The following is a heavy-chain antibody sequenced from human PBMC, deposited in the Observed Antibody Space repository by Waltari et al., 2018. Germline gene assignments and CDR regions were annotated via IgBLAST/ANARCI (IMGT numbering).Heavy chain of an antibody. CDR1: GSTFTSYA. D-gene: IGHD1-26*01. J-gene: IGHJ4*02. V-gene: IGHV1-3*01. Sequence: QVQLVQSGAEVKKPGASVKVSCKASGSTFTSYAMHWVRQAPGQRLEWMGWINAGNGNTKYSQKFQGRVTITRDTSASTAYMELSSLRSEDTAVYYCVRTAIVGASDDFWGQGTLVTVSS. CDR2: INAGNGNT. CDR3: VRTAIVGASDDF.